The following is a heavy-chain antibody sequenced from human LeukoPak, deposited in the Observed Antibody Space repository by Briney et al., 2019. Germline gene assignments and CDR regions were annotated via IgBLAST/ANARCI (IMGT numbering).Heavy chain of an antibody. CDR1: GLSFGNYW. V-gene: IGHV3-7*01. Sequence: GGSLRLSCVASGLSFGNYWMDWVRQAPGKGLEWVGNIKQDGSEKYYVDSVKGRLTISRDNAKNSLYLDMNSLRVEDTAIYYCTRDFDPWGQGTLVTVSS. CDR2: IKQDGSEK. CDR3: TRDFDP. J-gene: IGHJ5*02.